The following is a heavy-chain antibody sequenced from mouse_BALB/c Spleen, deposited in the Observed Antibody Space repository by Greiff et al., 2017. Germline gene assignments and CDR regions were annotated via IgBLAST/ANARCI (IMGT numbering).Heavy chain of an antibody. Sequence: EVQLQESGPGLVKPSQSLSLTCTVTGYSITSDYAWNWIRQFPGNKLEWMGYISYSGSTSYNPSLKSRISITRDTSKNQFFLQLNSVTTEDTATYYCARFLDGYPYAMDYWGQGTSVTVSS. D-gene: IGHD2-3*01. J-gene: IGHJ4*01. CDR3: ARFLDGYPYAMDY. CDR2: ISYSGST. CDR1: GYSITSDYA. V-gene: IGHV3-2*02.